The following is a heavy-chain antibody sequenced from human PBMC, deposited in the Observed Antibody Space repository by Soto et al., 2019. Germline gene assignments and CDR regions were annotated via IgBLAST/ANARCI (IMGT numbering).Heavy chain of an antibody. CDR1: GFTFSYYG. J-gene: IGHJ6*02. Sequence: EVQLLESGGGLVQPGGSLRLSCEASGFTFSYYGMSWVRQAPGKGLEWVSGISGTGGSTYYADSVKGRFTIPRDNSKTTLYLQMNSLRIEDTALYSCAKRLGNSSSRGWYYGMDVWGQGTTVTVSS. CDR2: ISGTGGST. V-gene: IGHV3-23*01. D-gene: IGHD6-6*01. CDR3: AKRLGNSSSRGWYYGMDV.